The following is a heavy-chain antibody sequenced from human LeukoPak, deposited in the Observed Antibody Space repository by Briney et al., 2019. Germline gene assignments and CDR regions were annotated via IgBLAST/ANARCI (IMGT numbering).Heavy chain of an antibody. CDR2: ISSSGSTI. D-gene: IGHD2-21*01. J-gene: IGHJ4*02. Sequence: PGGSLRLSCAASGFTFDDYAMHWVRQAPGKGLEWVSYISSSGSTIYYADSVKGRFTISRDNAKNSLYLQMNSLRAEDTAVYYCARHMGSYYDYWGQGTLVTVSS. V-gene: IGHV3-11*04. CDR3: ARHMGSYYDY. CDR1: GFTFDDYA.